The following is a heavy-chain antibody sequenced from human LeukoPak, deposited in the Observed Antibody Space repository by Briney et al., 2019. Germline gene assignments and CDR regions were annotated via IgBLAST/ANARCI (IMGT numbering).Heavy chain of an antibody. CDR3: ARDPGYCSGGSCYRLNWFDP. CDR2: IYYSGST. D-gene: IGHD2-15*01. V-gene: IGHV4-59*01. Sequence: SETLSLTCTVSGGSISSYYWSWIRQPPGKGREWIGYIYYSGSTNYNHSLKSRVTISVDTSKNQFSLKLSSVTAADTAVYYCARDPGYCSGGSCYRLNWFDPWGQGTLVTASS. J-gene: IGHJ5*02. CDR1: GGSISSYY.